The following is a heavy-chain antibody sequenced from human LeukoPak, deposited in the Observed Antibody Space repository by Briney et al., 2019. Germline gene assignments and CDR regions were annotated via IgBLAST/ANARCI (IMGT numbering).Heavy chain of an antibody. CDR3: ARALFAPGSSWYRAFDI. V-gene: IGHV3-20*04. Sequence: GGSLRLSCAVSGFTFDDYGMSWVRQAPGNGLEWVVGINWNGGSTGYADSVKGRFTITRDNAKNSLYLQMNSLRAEDTALYYCARALFAPGSSWYRAFDIWGQGTMVTVSS. J-gene: IGHJ3*02. D-gene: IGHD6-13*01. CDR1: GFTFDDYG. CDR2: INWNGGST.